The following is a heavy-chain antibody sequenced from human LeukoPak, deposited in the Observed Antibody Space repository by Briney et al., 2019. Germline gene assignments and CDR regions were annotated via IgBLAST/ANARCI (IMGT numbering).Heavy chain of an antibody. Sequence: TGGSLRLSCAASGFTFSSYAMNWARQAPGKGLEWVGFIRSKTHGGTTEYAASVKGRFIISRDDSRSIAYLQMNSLKTEDTAVYYCTRAPSLSWFDPWGQGTLVTVSS. CDR2: IRSKTHGGTT. D-gene: IGHD3-10*01. CDR1: GFTFSSYA. V-gene: IGHV3-49*04. J-gene: IGHJ5*02. CDR3: TRAPSLSWFDP.